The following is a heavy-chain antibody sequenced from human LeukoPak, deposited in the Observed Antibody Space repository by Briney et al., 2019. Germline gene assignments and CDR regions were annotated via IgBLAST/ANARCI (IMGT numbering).Heavy chain of an antibody. V-gene: IGHV3-7*01. Sequence: PGGSLRLSCAASGFTFSSYAMSWVRQAPGKGLEWVANIKQDGSEKHYVDSVKGRFTISRDNAKNSLYLQMNSLRAEDTAVYYCARGSSEIYTGFEDYWGQGTLVTVSS. D-gene: IGHD1-14*01. CDR3: ARGSSEIYTGFEDY. CDR2: IKQDGSEK. CDR1: GFTFSSYA. J-gene: IGHJ4*02.